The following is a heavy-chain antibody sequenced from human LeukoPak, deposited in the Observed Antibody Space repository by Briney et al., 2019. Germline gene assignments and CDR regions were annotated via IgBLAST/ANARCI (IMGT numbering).Heavy chain of an antibody. CDR1: GGTFSSYA. D-gene: IGHD2-21*02. CDR2: IIPILGIA. CDR3: ARPLCGGDCSNGFDP. V-gene: IGHV1-69*04. Sequence: ASVKVSCKASGGTFSSYAISWVRQAPGQGLEWMGRIIPILGIANYAQKFQGRVTITADKSTSTAYMELSSLRSEDTAVYYCARPLCGGDCSNGFDPWGQGTLVTVSS. J-gene: IGHJ5*02.